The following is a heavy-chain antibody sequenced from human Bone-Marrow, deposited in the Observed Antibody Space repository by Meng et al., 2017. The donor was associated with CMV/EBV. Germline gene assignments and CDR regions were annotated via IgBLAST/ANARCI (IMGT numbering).Heavy chain of an antibody. V-gene: IGHV4-39*07. D-gene: IGHD6-6*01. J-gene: IGHJ4*02. CDR2: IYFSGST. CDR3: ARAAAARPKRKCVFDY. CDR1: GGSSSYSDYY. Sequence: SETLSLTCTVSGGSSSYSDYYWGWIRQPPGKGLEWIGNIYFSGSTYYNPSLQSRVTISVDTSKNQFSLKLSSVTAADTAVYDCARAAAARPKRKCVFDYWGQGTLVTVSS.